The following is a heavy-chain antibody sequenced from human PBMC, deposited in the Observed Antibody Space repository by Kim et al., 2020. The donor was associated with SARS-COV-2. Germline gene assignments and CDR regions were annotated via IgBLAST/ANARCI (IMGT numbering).Heavy chain of an antibody. CDR2: INAGNGNT. Sequence: ASVKVSCKASGYTFTSYAMHWVRQAPGQRLEWMGWINAGNGNTKYSQKFQGRVTITRDTSASTAYMELSSLRSEDTAVYYCARDEGIVVVPAAIPRLGWFDPWGQGTLVTVSS. CDR1: GYTFTSYA. J-gene: IGHJ5*02. V-gene: IGHV1-3*01. D-gene: IGHD2-2*01. CDR3: ARDEGIVVVPAAIPRLGWFDP.